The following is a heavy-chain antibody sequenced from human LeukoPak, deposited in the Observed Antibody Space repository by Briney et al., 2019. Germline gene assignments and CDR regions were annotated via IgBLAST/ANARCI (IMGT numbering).Heavy chain of an antibody. CDR2: INSDGSST. V-gene: IGHV3-74*01. CDR1: GFTFSSYW. Sequence: RPGGSLRLSCAASGFTFSSYWMHWVRQAPGKGLVWVSRINSDGSSTSYADSVKGRFTISRDNAKNTLYLQMNSLRAEDTAVYYCAGQTTLTTIFSSWGQGTLVTVSS. CDR3: AGQTTLTTIFSS. D-gene: IGHD3-3*01. J-gene: IGHJ5*02.